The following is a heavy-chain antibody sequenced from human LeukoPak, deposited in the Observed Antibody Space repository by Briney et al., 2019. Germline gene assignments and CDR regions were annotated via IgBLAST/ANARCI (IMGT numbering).Heavy chain of an antibody. D-gene: IGHD2-8*01. CDR2: INPNSGGT. CDR1: GYTFTGYY. V-gene: IGHV1-2*02. Sequence: ASVKVSCKASGYTFTGYYMHWVRQAPGQGLEWMGLINPNSGGTNYAQKFQGRVTMTRDTSISTAYMELSRLRSDGTAVYYCARATKSPRGFDYWGQGTLVTVSS. J-gene: IGHJ4*02. CDR3: ARATKSPRGFDY.